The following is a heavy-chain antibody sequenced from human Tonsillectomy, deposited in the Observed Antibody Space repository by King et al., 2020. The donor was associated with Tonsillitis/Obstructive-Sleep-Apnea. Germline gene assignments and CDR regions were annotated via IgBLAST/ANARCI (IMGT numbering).Heavy chain of an antibody. J-gene: IGHJ5*02. V-gene: IGHV5-51*01. Sequence: VQLVESGAEVKKPGESLKISCKGSGYSFTSYWICWVRQMPGKGLEWMGIIYPGDSDTRYSPSFQGQVTISADKSISTAYLQWSSLKASDTAMYYCARHIVCRGGSCYSFWFGPWGQGTLVTVSS. CDR2: IYPGDSDT. CDR3: ARHIVCRGGSCYSFWFGP. CDR1: GYSFTSYW. D-gene: IGHD2-15*01.